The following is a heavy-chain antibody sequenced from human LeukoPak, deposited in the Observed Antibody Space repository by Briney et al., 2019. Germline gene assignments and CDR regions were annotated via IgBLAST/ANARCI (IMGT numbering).Heavy chain of an antibody. J-gene: IGHJ4*02. V-gene: IGHV1-69*02. CDR3: ARGNGSYPNDY. CDR1: GGTFSSYT. Sequence: SVKASCKASGGTFSSYTISWVRQAPGQGLEWMGRIIPILGIANYAQKFQGRVTITADKSTSTAYMELSSLRSEDTAVYYRARGNGSYPNDYWGQGTLVTVSS. CDR2: IIPILGIA. D-gene: IGHD1-26*01.